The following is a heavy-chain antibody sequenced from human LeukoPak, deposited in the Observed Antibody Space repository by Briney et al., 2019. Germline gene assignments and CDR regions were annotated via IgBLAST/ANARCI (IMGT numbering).Heavy chain of an antibody. V-gene: IGHV3-23*01. J-gene: IGHJ5*02. CDR2: MSGNGGRT. CDR3: AKVRDLDTVLGRFDN. D-gene: IGHD5-18*01. CDR1: GFTFSSYA. Sequence: GGSLRLSCAASGFTFSSYAMSWVRQAPGKGLEWVSVMSGNGGRTYYADSVKGRFTISRDNSKNTLYLQMNSLRAEDTAVYYCAKVRDLDTVLGRFDNWGQGTLVTVSS.